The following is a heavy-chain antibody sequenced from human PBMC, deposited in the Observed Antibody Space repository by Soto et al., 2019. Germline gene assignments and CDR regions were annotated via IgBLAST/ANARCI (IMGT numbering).Heavy chain of an antibody. CDR3: ARCVSGYYYGRHDAFDI. J-gene: IGHJ3*02. D-gene: IGHD3-22*01. Sequence: ASVKVSCKASGGTFSSYAISWVRQAPGQGLEWMGGIIPIFGTANYAQKFQGRVTITADESTSTAYMELSSLRSEDTAVYYCARCVSGYYYGRHDAFDIWGQGTMVTVSS. CDR1: GGTFSSYA. CDR2: IIPIFGTA. V-gene: IGHV1-69*13.